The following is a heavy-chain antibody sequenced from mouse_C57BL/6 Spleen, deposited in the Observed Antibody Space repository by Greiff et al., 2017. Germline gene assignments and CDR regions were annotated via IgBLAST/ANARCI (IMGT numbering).Heavy chain of an antibody. CDR1: FTFTDYY. V-gene: IGHV7-3*01. CDR3: ARYRSTWFAY. Sequence: EVQRVESGGGLVQPGGFTFTDYYMSWVRQPPGKALEWLGFIRNKANGYTTEYSASVKGRFTISRDNSQSILYLQMNALRAEDSATYYCARYRSTWFAYWGQGTLVTVSA. CDR2: IRNKANGYTT. J-gene: IGHJ3*01.